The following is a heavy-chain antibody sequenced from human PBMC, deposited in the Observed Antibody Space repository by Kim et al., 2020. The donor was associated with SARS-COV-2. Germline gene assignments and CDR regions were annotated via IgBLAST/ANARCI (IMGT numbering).Heavy chain of an antibody. CDR3: ARVLQDYYGSGSYGYFDY. Sequence: GGSLRLSCAASGFTFSSYSMNWVRQAPGKGLEWVSYISSSSSTIYYADSVKGRFTISRDNAKNSLYLQMNSLRDEDTAVYYCARVLQDYYGSGSYGYFDYWGQGTLVTLSS. J-gene: IGHJ4*02. CDR1: GFTFSSYS. D-gene: IGHD3-10*01. CDR2: ISSSSSTI. V-gene: IGHV3-48*02.